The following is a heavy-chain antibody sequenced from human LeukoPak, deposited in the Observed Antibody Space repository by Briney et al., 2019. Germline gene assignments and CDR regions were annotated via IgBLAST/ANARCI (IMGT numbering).Heavy chain of an antibody. CDR2: IYYSGST. CDR3: ARDLIVGATRIGAFDY. V-gene: IGHV4-59*01. CDR1: GGSISSEY. Sequence: SETLALTCTGTGGSISSEYWSWIRQPPGKGLEWIGYIYYSGSTNYNPSLKSRVTISVDTSKNQFSLKLSSVTAADTAVYYCARDLIVGATRIGAFDYWGQGTLVTVSS. J-gene: IGHJ4*02. D-gene: IGHD1-26*01.